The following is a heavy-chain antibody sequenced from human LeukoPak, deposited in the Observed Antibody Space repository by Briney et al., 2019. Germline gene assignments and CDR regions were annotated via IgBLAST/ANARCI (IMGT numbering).Heavy chain of an antibody. CDR3: ARDPYSSGPMDV. D-gene: IGHD6-19*01. V-gene: IGHV1-69*05. CDR2: IIPIFGTA. J-gene: IGHJ6*03. CDR1: GGTFSSYA. Sequence: SVKVSCKASGGTFSSYAISWVRQAPGQGLEWMGRIIPIFGTANYAQKFRGRVTITTDESTSTAYMELSSLRSEDTGVYYCARDPYSSGPMDVWGKGTTVTVSS.